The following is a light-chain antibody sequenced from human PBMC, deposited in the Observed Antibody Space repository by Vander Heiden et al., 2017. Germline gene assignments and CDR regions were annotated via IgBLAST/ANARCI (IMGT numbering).Light chain of an antibody. CDR3: QQRSNWPPIT. CDR2: DAA. V-gene: IGKV3-11*01. CDR1: QSVSSY. J-gene: IGKJ5*01. Sequence: IVLTQSPATLSLTPGERATLSCRASQSVSSYLAGYQQKPGQAPRRLIYDAANRATGIPARFSGSGSGTDFTLTISSLETEDFAVYYCQQRSNWPPITFGQGTRLEIK.